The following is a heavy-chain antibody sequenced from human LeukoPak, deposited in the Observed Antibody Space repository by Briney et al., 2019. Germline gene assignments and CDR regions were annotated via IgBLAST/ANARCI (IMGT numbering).Heavy chain of an antibody. Sequence: GGSLRLSCAASGFTFSSYWMSWVRQAPGKGLEWVSVIYSGGSTYYADSVRGRFTISRDNSKNTLYLQMNSLRAEDTAVYYCAKTYAYCSGGSCYDYWGQGTLVTVSS. CDR3: AKTYAYCSGGSCYDY. J-gene: IGHJ4*02. V-gene: IGHV3-53*01. D-gene: IGHD2-15*01. CDR2: IYSGGST. CDR1: GFTFSSYW.